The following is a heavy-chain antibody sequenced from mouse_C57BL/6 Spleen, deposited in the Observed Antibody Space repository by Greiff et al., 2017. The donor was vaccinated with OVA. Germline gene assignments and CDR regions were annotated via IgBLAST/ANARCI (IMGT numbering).Heavy chain of an antibody. V-gene: IGHV1-76*01. CDR2: IYPGSGNT. CDR1: GYTFTDYY. Sequence: QVQLQQSGAELVRPGASVKLSCKASGYTFTDYYINWVKQRPGQGLEWIARIYPGSGNTYYNEKFKGKATLTAEKSSSTAYMQLSSLTSEDSAVYFCARYDYYGSSFYAMDYWGQGTSVTVSS. J-gene: IGHJ4*01. CDR3: ARYDYYGSSFYAMDY. D-gene: IGHD1-1*01.